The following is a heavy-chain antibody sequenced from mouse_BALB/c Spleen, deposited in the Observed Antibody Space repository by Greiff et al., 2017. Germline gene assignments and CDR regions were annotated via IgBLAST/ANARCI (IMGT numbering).Heavy chain of an antibody. CDR1: GYTFTSYW. Sequence: QVQLQQSGAELAKPGASVKMSCKASGYTFTSYWMHWVKQRPGQGLEWIGYINPSTGYTEYNQKFKDKATLTADKSSSTAYMQLSSLTSEDSAVYYCARGFDYYGSSYDVAYWGQGTLVTVSA. D-gene: IGHD1-1*01. V-gene: IGHV1-7*01. J-gene: IGHJ3*01. CDR3: ARGFDYYGSSYDVAY. CDR2: INPSTGYT.